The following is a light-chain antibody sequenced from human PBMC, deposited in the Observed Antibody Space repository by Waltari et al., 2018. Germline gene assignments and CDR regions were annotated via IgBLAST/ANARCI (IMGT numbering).Light chain of an antibody. J-gene: IGKJ2*01. CDR3: QQYRDTPYT. Sequence: DIVMTQSPDSLAVSLVEMATIHCQSTQSIFYSSNNKDYLAWYQLKPGQPPKLLIYWASTRESGVPDRFSGSGTGTDFTLTISSLQTEDVATYYCQQYRDTPYTFGQGTNLEI. CDR2: WAS. CDR1: QSIFYSSNNKDY. V-gene: IGKV4-1*01.